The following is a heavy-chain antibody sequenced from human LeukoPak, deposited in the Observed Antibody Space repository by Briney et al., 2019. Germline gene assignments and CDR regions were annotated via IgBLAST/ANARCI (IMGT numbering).Heavy chain of an antibody. CDR3: ARGFGGWLRSGMDV. Sequence: GGSLRLSCAASGLTVSSNYMSWVRQAPGKGLEWVSVIYRGGSTYYADSVKGRFTISRHNSKNTLYLQMSSLRAEDTAVYYCARGFGGWLRSGMDVWGQGTTVTVSS. D-gene: IGHD5-12*01. J-gene: IGHJ6*02. CDR1: GLTVSSNY. CDR2: IYRGGST. V-gene: IGHV3-53*04.